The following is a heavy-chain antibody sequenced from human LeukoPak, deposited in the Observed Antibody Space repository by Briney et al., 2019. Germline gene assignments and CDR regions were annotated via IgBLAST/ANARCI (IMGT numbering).Heavy chain of an antibody. CDR2: IYYSGST. CDR1: GGSISSYY. CDR3: AKVNSGWDDAFDI. J-gene: IGHJ3*02. D-gene: IGHD6-19*01. Sequence: SETLSLTCTVSGGSISSYYWSWIRQPPGKGLEWIGYIYYSGSTNFNPSLKSRVTISVDTSKNQFSLKLGSVTAADTAVYYCAKVNSGWDDAFDIWGQGTMVTVSS. V-gene: IGHV4-59*01.